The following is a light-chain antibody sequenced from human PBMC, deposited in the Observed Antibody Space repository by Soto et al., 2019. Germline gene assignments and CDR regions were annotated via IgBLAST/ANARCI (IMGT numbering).Light chain of an antibody. CDR2: DVS. Sequence: QPASVSGSPGQSITISCTGTSSDVGGYNYVSWYQQHPGKAPKLMIYDVSNRPSGVSNRFSGSKSGNTASLTISGLQAEDEADYYCSSYTSSSIFFGTGTKVTVL. CDR3: SSYTSSSIF. J-gene: IGLJ1*01. V-gene: IGLV2-14*01. CDR1: SSDVGGYNY.